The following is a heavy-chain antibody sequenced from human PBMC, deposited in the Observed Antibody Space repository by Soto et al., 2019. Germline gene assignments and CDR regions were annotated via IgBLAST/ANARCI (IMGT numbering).Heavy chain of an antibody. J-gene: IGHJ5*02. CDR3: ARNRWFDL. Sequence: SVNPSLTPNGPCGSLRGFYLSWIRQPPGKGLEWIGYSYNTGGTNYNPSLKSRVSISADTSKNQFSLKLSSVTAADTAVYYCARNRWFDLWGQGILVTVSS. CDR2: SYNTGGT. V-gene: IGHV4-59*01. CDR1: CGSLRGFY.